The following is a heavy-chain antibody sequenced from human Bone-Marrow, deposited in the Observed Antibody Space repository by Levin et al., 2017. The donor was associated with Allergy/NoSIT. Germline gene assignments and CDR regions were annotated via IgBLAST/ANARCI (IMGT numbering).Heavy chain of an antibody. CDR3: ARSNDILTGAYSGYYFDF. J-gene: IGHJ4*02. CDR1: GFSLSTPGMS. D-gene: IGHD3-9*01. Sequence: SGPTLVKPTQTLTLTCTFSGFSLSTPGMSVSWLRQSPGKALEWLALINWDDDKHYSPSLRTRLTISMDTSKKQVVLTVTNMDPMDTATYSCARSNDILTGAYSGYYFDFWGQGTLVTVSS. CDR2: INWDDDK. V-gene: IGHV2-70*19.